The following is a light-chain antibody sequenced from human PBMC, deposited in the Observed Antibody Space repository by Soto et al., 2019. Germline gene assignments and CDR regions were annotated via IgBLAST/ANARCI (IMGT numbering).Light chain of an antibody. V-gene: IGKV3-15*01. Sequence: EIFMTQSPATLSVSRWEIATLSWRASQSVSSNLAWYQQKPGQAPRLLIYGASTRATGIPARFSGGGSGTEFTLTITSLQSEDFAVYYCHQYNGWPRTFGQGTKVDI. J-gene: IGKJ1*01. CDR3: HQYNGWPRT. CDR1: QSVSSN. CDR2: GAS.